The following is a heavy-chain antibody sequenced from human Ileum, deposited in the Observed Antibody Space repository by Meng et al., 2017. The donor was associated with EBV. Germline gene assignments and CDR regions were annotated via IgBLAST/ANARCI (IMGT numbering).Heavy chain of an antibody. J-gene: IGHJ4*02. CDR2: ISSTGSTT. Sequence: QVRLVASGGGLVKPGGSLILSFAASGFTFSNYYMNWIRQAPGKGLEWVSFISSTGSTTYYADSVKGRFTVSRDNAKNSLFLQMHSLRAEDTAVYYCVYSSSFHWGQGTLVTVSS. CDR3: VYSSSFH. D-gene: IGHD6-13*01. V-gene: IGHV3-11*01. CDR1: GFTFSNYY.